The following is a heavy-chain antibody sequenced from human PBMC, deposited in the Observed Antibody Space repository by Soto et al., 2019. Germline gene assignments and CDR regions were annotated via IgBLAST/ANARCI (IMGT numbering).Heavy chain of an antibody. V-gene: IGHV3-9*01. D-gene: IGHD6-19*01. Sequence: LRLSCAASGFTFDDYAMHWVRQAPGKGLEWVSGISWNSGSIGYADSVKGRFTISRDNAKNSLYLQMNSLRAEDTALYYCAKDSGSIAVASGWFDPWGQGTLVTVS. CDR3: AKDSGSIAVASGWFDP. CDR2: ISWNSGSI. CDR1: GFTFDDYA. J-gene: IGHJ5*02.